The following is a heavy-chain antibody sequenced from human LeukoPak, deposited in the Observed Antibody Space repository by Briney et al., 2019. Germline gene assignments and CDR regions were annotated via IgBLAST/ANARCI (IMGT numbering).Heavy chain of an antibody. D-gene: IGHD3-9*01. V-gene: IGHV4-39*01. Sequence: KPSETLSLTCTVSGGSISSSSYYWGWVRQPPGKGLEWIGSIYYSGSTYYNPSLKSRVTISVDTSKNQFSLKLSSVTAADTAVYYCAGGSVDILTGYKEGWFDPWGQGTLVTVSS. CDR1: GGSISSSSYY. J-gene: IGHJ5*02. CDR3: AGGSVDILTGYKEGWFDP. CDR2: IYYSGST.